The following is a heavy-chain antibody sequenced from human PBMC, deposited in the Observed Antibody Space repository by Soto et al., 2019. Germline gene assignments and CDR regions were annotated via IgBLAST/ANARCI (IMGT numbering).Heavy chain of an antibody. J-gene: IGHJ5*02. D-gene: IGHD3-9*01. CDR3: AKDPSTGHADL. CDR1: TGYA. CDR2: ISPTGNT. Sequence: GGSLRLSCIALTGYAMSWVRRGPGKGLEWISTISPTGNTHYADSVEGRFTISRDDSKNTFYLQMNNLRADDTGVYYCAKDPSTGHADLWGQGTLVTVSS. V-gene: IGHV3-23*01.